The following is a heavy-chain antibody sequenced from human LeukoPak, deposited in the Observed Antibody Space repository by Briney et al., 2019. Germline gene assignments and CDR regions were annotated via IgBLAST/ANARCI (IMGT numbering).Heavy chain of an antibody. D-gene: IGHD2-15*01. CDR3: ARQPAGDYCSGGSCYSLYFDY. CDR1: GGSISSYY. Sequence: SETLSLTCTVSGGSISSYYWSWIRQPPGKGLEWIGYIYYSGSTNYNPSLKSRVTISVDTSKNQFSLKLSSVTAADTAVYYCARQPAGDYCSGGSCYSLYFDYWGQGTLVTVSS. V-gene: IGHV4-59*08. CDR2: IYYSGST. J-gene: IGHJ4*02.